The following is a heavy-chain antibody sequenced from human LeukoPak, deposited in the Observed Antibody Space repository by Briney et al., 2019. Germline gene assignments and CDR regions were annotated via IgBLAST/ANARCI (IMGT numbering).Heavy chain of an antibody. CDR1: GFNFSSYE. CDR2: ISSGGRTI. CDR3: ARYTRRGYSYGYTYYFDY. V-gene: IGHV3-48*03. J-gene: IGHJ4*02. D-gene: IGHD5-18*01. Sequence: GGSLRLSCAASGFNFSSYEMNWVRQAPGKGLEWVSAISSGGRTIYYADSVKGRFTISRDNAKNSLYLQMNSLRAEDTAVYYCARYTRRGYSYGYTYYFDYWGQGTLVTVSS.